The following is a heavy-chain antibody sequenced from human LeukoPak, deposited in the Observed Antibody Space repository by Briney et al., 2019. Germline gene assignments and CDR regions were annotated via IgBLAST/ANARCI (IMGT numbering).Heavy chain of an antibody. CDR3: ARKADDYPSHTNDY. V-gene: IGHV1-8*01. CDR1: GYTFTSYD. Sequence: GASVKVSCKASGYTFTSYDINWVRQATGQGLEWMGWMNPNSGNTGYAQKFQGRVTMTRNTSISTAYMELGSLRSEDTAVYYCARKADDYPSHTNDYWGQGTLVTVSS. D-gene: IGHD4-11*01. CDR2: MNPNSGNT. J-gene: IGHJ4*02.